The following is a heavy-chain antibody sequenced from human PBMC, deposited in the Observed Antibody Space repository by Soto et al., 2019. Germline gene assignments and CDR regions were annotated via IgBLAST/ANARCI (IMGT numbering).Heavy chain of an antibody. Sequence: VGALRLSCAASGFTFSSYGMHWVRQAPGKGLEWVAVIWYDGSNKYYADSVKGRFTISRDNSKNTLYLQMNSLRAEDTAVYYCARDREYYDFWSGYYKDYYYGMDVWGQGTTVTVSS. D-gene: IGHD3-3*01. CDR3: ARDREYYDFWSGYYKDYYYGMDV. V-gene: IGHV3-33*01. CDR1: GFTFSSYG. CDR2: IWYDGSNK. J-gene: IGHJ6*02.